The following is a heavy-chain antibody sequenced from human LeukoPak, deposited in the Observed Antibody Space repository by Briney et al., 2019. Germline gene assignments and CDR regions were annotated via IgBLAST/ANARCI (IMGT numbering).Heavy chain of an antibody. Sequence: GGSLRLSCAASGFTFSDYSINWVRQAPGKGLEWVSSISSSSSYIYYADSVKGRFTISRDNAKNSLYLQMNSLRAEDTAVYYCARDVGYCSKTSCYGGYWGQGTLVTVSS. V-gene: IGHV3-21*01. J-gene: IGHJ4*02. CDR1: GFTFSDYS. CDR2: ISSSSSYI. D-gene: IGHD2-2*01. CDR3: ARDVGYCSKTSCYGGY.